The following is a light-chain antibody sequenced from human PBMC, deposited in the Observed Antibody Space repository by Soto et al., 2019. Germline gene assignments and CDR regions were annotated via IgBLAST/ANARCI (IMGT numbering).Light chain of an antibody. Sequence: QSALTQPASVSGSPGQSITITCTGTSSDVGGFEYVSWYQQHPGKVPKLIIYDVNNRPSGVSNRFSGSKSGNTASLTISGLQAVDEGDYYCSSYTTSSTSVFVFGSGTKLTVL. V-gene: IGLV2-14*01. CDR3: SSYTTSSTSVFV. CDR1: SSDVGGFEY. J-gene: IGLJ1*01. CDR2: DVN.